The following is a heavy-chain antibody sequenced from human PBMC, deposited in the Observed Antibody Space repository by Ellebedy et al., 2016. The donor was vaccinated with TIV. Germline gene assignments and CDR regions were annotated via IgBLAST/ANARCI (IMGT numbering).Heavy chain of an antibody. V-gene: IGHV3-64D*06. CDR1: GLTFSGYA. CDR3: VNGYFFDY. J-gene: IGHJ4*02. Sequence: PGGSLRLSCSASGLTFSGYAMHWVPQAPGKGLEYVSVISNDGGTTYDADSVKGRFIISRDNSKNTLYLQMSSLRAEDTAVYYCVNGYFFDYWGQGTPVTVSS. D-gene: IGHD6-13*01. CDR2: ISNDGGTT.